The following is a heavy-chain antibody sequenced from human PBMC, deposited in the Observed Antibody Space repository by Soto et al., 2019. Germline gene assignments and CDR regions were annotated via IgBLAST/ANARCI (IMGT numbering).Heavy chain of an antibody. Sequence: SSYTYVSYISSCAGPSPRKGIEWMGWISAYNGNTNYAQKLQRTVTMPTHKSTSTAYMELRSLRSDDTAVYYCARDPLVEGTAIDYWGQGTLVTVSS. CDR1: SYTYVSYI. CDR2: ISAYNGNT. V-gene: IGHV1-18*01. D-gene: IGHD1-1*01. CDR3: ARDPLVEGTAIDY. J-gene: IGHJ4*02.